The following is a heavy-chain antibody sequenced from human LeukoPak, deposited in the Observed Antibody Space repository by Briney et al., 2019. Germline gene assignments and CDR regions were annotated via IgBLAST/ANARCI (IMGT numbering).Heavy chain of an antibody. J-gene: IGHJ5*02. V-gene: IGHV4-59*01. CDR1: GGSLSSYY. D-gene: IGHD2-8*02. Sequence: SETLSLTCTVSGGSLSSYYWSWIRQPPGKGLEWIGYIYYSGSTNYNPSLKSRVTISVDTSKNQFSLKLSSVTTADTAVYYCARGKVTASGGWFDPWGQGTLVTVSS. CDR2: IYYSGST. CDR3: ARGKVTASGGWFDP.